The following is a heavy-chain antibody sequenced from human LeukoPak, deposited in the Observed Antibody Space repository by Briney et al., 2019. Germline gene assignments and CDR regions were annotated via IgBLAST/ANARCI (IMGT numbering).Heavy chain of an antibody. J-gene: IGHJ4*02. CDR2: INPNSGGT. CDR1: RYTFTGYY. CDR3: AREKIAASMGYPDS. D-gene: IGHD2-15*01. V-gene: IGHV1-2*02. Sequence: ASVKVSCKASRYTFTGYYMHWVRQAPGQGLEWMGWINPNSGGTNYAQKFQGRVTMTRVTSISTAYMEINRLTSDDTALYYCAREKIAASMGYPDSWGQGTLVTVSS.